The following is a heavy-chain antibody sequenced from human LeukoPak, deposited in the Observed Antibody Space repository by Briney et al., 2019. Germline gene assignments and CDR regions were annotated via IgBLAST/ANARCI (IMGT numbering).Heavy chain of an antibody. CDR1: GFSFRGYG. J-gene: IGHJ4*02. CDR2: ISADGGTT. Sequence: PGGSLRLSCAASGFSFRGYGMHWVRQAPGKGLEYVSAISADGGTTYYADSVKDRFIISRDNAKNTLYLQMGSRRNEDMAVYYCARGRGGPPFDYWGQGTLVIVSS. V-gene: IGHV3-64*02. CDR3: ARGRGGPPFDY.